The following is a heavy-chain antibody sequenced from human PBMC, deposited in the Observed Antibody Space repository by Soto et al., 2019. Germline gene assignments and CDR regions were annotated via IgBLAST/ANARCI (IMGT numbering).Heavy chain of an antibody. CDR3: AHSNYDFWSGYYSSTSSFDY. CDR1: GFSLSTSGVG. D-gene: IGHD3-3*01. Sequence: SGPTLVKPTQTLTLTCTFSGFSLSTSGVGVGWIRQPPGKALEWLALIYWNDDKRYSPSLKSRLTITKDTSKNQVVLTMTNMDPVDTATYYCAHSNYDFWSGYYSSTSSFDYWGQGTLVTVSS. CDR2: IYWNDDK. V-gene: IGHV2-5*01. J-gene: IGHJ4*02.